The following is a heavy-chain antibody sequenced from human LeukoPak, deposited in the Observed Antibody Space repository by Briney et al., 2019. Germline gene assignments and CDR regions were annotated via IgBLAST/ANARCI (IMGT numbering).Heavy chain of an antibody. V-gene: IGHV1-58*02. D-gene: IGHD2-2*02. Sequence: ASVKVSCKASGFTFTSSAMQWVRQARGQRLEWIGWIVVGSGNTNYAQKFQERVTITRDMSRSTAYMELSSLRSEDTAVYYCAAESYCSSTSCYNWGQGTLVTVSS. CDR1: GFTFTSSA. CDR2: IVVGSGNT. CDR3: AAESYCSSTSCYN. J-gene: IGHJ4*02.